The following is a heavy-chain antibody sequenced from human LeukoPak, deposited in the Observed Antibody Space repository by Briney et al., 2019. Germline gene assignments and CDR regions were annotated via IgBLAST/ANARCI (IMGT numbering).Heavy chain of an antibody. J-gene: IGHJ4*02. CDR1: GFTVSNNY. Sequence: GGSLRLSCAASGFTVSNNYMSWVRQAPGKGLEWVSVIYRGGGTFYSEFVKGRFTISRDYSKNTLYLQMNSLRADDTAVYYCARDSNGPAFWGQGTLVTVSS. CDR2: IYRGGGT. CDR3: ARDSNGPAF. V-gene: IGHV3-53*01. D-gene: IGHD6-19*01.